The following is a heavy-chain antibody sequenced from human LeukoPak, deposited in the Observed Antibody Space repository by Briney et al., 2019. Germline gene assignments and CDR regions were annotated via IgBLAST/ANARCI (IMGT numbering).Heavy chain of an antibody. CDR3: ATYYDSSGPSFDY. Sequence: SQTLSLTCTVSGGSISSGDYYWSWIRQPPGKGLEWIGYIYYSGTTYSNPSLRSRISISVDTSKNQFSLKLSSVTAADTAVYYCATYYDSSGPSFDYWGQGNPGHRLL. CDR1: GGSISSGDYY. J-gene: IGHJ4*02. D-gene: IGHD3-22*01. V-gene: IGHV4-30-4*01. CDR2: IYYSGTT.